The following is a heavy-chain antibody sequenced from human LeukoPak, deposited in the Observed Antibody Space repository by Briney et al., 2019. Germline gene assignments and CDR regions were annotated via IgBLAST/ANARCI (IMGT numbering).Heavy chain of an antibody. Sequence: SETLSLTCAVYGRSLSGYYWNWIRQPPGTGLEWVGEINHSGGTNYNPSLKSRITISVDTSKKQFSLKLSSVTAADTAVYYCARHRDSSGIDYWGQGTLVTVSS. CDR2: INHSGGT. D-gene: IGHD6-19*01. CDR3: ARHRDSSGIDY. V-gene: IGHV4-34*01. CDR1: GRSLSGYY. J-gene: IGHJ4*02.